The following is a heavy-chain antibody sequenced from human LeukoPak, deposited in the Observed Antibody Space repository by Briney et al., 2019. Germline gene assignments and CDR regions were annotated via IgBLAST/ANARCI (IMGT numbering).Heavy chain of an antibody. V-gene: IGHV4-39*01. J-gene: IGHJ4*01. CDR2: IYYSGST. CDR1: GFTFSSYA. D-gene: IGHD1-26*01. CDR3: ARIVGAYYFXY. Sequence: GSLRLSCAASGFTFSSYAMSWVRQAPGKGLEWIGSIYYSGSTYYNPSLKSRVTISVDTSKNQFSLKLSSVTAADTAVYYCARIVGAYYFXYWGXGXXVT.